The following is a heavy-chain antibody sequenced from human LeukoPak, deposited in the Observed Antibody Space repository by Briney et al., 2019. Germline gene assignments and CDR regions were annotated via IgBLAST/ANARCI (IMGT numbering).Heavy chain of an antibody. J-gene: IGHJ4*02. CDR1: GYTFTGYY. V-gene: IGHV1-2*02. CDR3: ARDSTYYYDSSGYVYGY. Sequence: ASVKVSCKASGYTFTGYYMHWVRQAPGQGLEWMGWINPNSGGTNYAQKFQGRVTMTTDTSTSTAYMELRSLRSDDTAVYYCARDSTYYYDSSGYVYGYWGQGTLVTVSS. CDR2: INPNSGGT. D-gene: IGHD3-22*01.